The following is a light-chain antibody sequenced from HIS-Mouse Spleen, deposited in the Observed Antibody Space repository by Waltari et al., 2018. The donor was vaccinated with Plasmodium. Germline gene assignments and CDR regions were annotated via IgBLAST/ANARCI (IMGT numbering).Light chain of an antibody. V-gene: IGLV3-9*01. CDR3: QVWDSSTV. CDR2: RDS. CDR1: HIGSNN. Sequence: SYELTQPLSVSVALGQTARITCGGNHIGSNNVHWYQQEPGQAPVLVIYRDSNRPSGIPERFSGSNSGNTATLTISRAQAGDEADYYCQVWDSSTVFGGGTKLTVL. J-gene: IGLJ3*02.